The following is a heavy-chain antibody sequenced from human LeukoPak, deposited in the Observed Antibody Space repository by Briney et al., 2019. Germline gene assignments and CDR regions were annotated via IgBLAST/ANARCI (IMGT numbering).Heavy chain of an antibody. D-gene: IGHD5-18*01. V-gene: IGHV3-23*01. CDR2: ISGSGDT. CDR1: GFSYSSYA. Sequence: GGSLRLSCAVSGFSYSSYAMSWVRQAPGKGLEGVSTISGSGDTYYVDSVKGRFTISRDNSKNTLYLQMNSLRAEDTAVYYCAKEGGYIYGYLDSWGQGTLVTVSS. CDR3: AKEGGYIYGYLDS. J-gene: IGHJ4*02.